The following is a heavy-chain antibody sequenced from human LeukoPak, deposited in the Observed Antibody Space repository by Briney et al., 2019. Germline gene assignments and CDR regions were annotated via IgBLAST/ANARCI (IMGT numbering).Heavy chain of an antibody. J-gene: IGHJ6*02. CDR3: ARFSRYCSRTSCYLYGMDV. D-gene: IGHD2-2*01. CDR1: GYTFTNYD. Sequence: ASVKVSCKASGYTFTNYDINWVRQATGQGLEWMGWMDPNSGNTGYAQKFQGRVTMTRNTSISTAHMELSSLRSEDTAVYYCARFSRYCSRTSCYLYGMDVWGQGTTVTVSS. V-gene: IGHV1-8*01. CDR2: MDPNSGNT.